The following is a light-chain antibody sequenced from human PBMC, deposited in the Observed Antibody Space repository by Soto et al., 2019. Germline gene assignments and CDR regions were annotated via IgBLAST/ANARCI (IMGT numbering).Light chain of an antibody. Sequence: QAVVTQEPSLTVSPGGTVTLTCGSSTGPVTSSHYPYWFQQKPGQAPRTLIFDTNNKHSWTPARFSGSLLGGQAALTLSGAQPDDEAEYHCLLSYGSPRVRVVFGGGTKLTVL. CDR1: TGPVTSSHY. J-gene: IGLJ2*01. CDR2: DTN. V-gene: IGLV7-46*01. CDR3: LLSYGSPRVRVV.